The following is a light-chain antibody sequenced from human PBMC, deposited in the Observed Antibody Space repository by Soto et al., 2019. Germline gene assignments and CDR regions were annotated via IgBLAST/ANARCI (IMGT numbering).Light chain of an antibody. Sequence: QSALTQPRSVSGSPGQSVAISCTGTSSDIGGYNYVSWYQQHPGKAPKVMIYDVDKRPSGVPDRFSGSKSGNTASLTISDLQTEDEADYYCCSTAGRPDVFGTGTKLTVL. CDR3: CSTAGRPDV. J-gene: IGLJ1*01. V-gene: IGLV2-11*01. CDR2: DVD. CDR1: SSDIGGYNY.